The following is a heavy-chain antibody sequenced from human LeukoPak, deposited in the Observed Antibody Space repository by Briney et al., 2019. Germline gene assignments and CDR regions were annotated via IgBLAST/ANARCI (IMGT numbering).Heavy chain of an antibody. V-gene: IGHV1-8*03. CDR3: ARVGLELEQFDY. D-gene: IGHD1/OR15-1a*01. Sequence: ASVKVSCKASGCTFTSYDINWVRQATGQGLEWMGWMDPNSGNTGYAQKFQGRVTITADKSTSTAYMELSSLRSEDTAVYYCARVGLELEQFDYWGQGTLVTVSS. CDR1: GCTFTSYD. CDR2: MDPNSGNT. J-gene: IGHJ4*02.